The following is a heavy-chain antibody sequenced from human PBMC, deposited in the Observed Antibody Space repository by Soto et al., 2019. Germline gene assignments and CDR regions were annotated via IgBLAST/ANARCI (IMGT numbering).Heavy chain of an antibody. D-gene: IGHD1-26*01. V-gene: IGHV3-30*18. CDR2: MSSDGSKI. Sequence: QVQLVESGGGAVQPGESLRLSCVASGFDFTYYAMHWVRQAPGKGLESVAVMSSDGSKIHHTDSVKGRFTISRDNSKNTLYLQMNSLRKEDIAVYFCAKDEGVGGTLGLFYYWGQGTLVSVSS. J-gene: IGHJ4*02. CDR1: GFDFTYYA. CDR3: AKDEGVGGTLGLFYY.